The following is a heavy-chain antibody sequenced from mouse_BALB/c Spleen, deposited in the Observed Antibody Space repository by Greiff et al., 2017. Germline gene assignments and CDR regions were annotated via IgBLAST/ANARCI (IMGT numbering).Heavy chain of an antibody. Sequence: EVNVVESGGGLVQPGGSLKLSCAASGFTFSIYGMSWVRQTPDKRLELVATINSNGGSTYYPDSVKGRFTISRDNAKNTLNLQMNSLKSEDTARYYCARRSLDYWGQGTSVIVSS. J-gene: IGHJ4*01. CDR1: GFTFSIYG. CDR3: ARRSLDY. V-gene: IGHV5-6-3*01. CDR2: INSNGGST.